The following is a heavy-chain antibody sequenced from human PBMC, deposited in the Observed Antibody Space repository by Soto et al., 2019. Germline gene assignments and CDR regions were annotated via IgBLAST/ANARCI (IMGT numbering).Heavy chain of an antibody. CDR3: ARSRDGSDDY. CDR2: IYPGDSDT. V-gene: IGHV5-51*01. J-gene: IGHJ4*02. Sequence: PGESLKISCQGSGHSFTGHWIAWVRQMPGKGLEWMGIIYPGDSDTRYSPSFQGQVTISADKSISTAYLQWSSLKASDTAMYYCARSRDGSDDYWGQGTLVTVSS. D-gene: IGHD5-12*01. CDR1: GHSFTGHW.